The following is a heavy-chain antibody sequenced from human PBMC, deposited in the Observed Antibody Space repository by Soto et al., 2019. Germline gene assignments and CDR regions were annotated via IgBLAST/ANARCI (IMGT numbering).Heavy chain of an antibody. Sequence: QLQLQESGPGLVKPSETLSLTCTVSGGSITDSAFSWGWIRQPPGKGLEWIASVSYIGGTFYNPSLKSRVTISVDTSKNQFSLKLNSVTAEDTAVYRCATGYPWRGWFDPWGQGTLVSV. V-gene: IGHV4-39*01. J-gene: IGHJ5*02. CDR2: VSYIGGT. D-gene: IGHD5-18*01. CDR1: GGSITDSAFS. CDR3: ATGYPWRGWFDP.